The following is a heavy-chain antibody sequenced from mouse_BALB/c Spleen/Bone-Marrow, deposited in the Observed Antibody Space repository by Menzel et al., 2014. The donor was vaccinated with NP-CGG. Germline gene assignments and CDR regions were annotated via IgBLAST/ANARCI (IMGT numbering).Heavy chain of an antibody. CDR2: ISSGGIYT. D-gene: IGHD4-1*01. CDR3: TRLTGTDYYAMDY. CDR1: GFTFSSYG. Sequence: EVQRVESGGDLVKPGGSLKLSCAASGFTFSSYGMSWVRQTPDKRLKWVANISSGGIYTYYPDSVKGRFTIARDNTKNTLSLQMSRLESEDTAMYYCTRLTGTDYYAMDYWSQGPSGSVSS. J-gene: IGHJ4*01. V-gene: IGHV5-6*01.